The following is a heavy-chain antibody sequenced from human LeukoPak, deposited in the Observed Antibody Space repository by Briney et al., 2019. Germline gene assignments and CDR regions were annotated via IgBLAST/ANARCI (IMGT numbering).Heavy chain of an antibody. CDR2: INPNSGGT. CDR1: GYTFTGYY. CDR3: ARVHPNTGPYYYYYMDV. D-gene: IGHD1-14*01. Sequence: GASVKVSCTPSGYTFTGYYIQWVRQAPRQGLEWMGWINPNSGGTNYAQKFQGRVTMTRDTSISTAYIELSRLRSDDTAVYYCARVHPNTGPYYYYYMDVWGKGTTVTVSS. J-gene: IGHJ6*03. V-gene: IGHV1-2*02.